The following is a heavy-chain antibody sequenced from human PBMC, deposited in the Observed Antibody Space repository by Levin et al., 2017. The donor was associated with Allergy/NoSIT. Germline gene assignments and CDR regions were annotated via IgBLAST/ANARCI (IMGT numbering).Heavy chain of an antibody. V-gene: IGHV1-2*02. D-gene: IGHD5-18*01. CDR1: GYTFTGYY. Sequence: GESLKISCKASGYTFTGYYMHWVRQAPGQGLEWMGWINPNSGGTNYAQKFQGRVTMTRDTSISTAYMELSRLRSDDTAVYYCARDGGHVDTAMAYYYYYGMDVWGQGTTVTVSS. J-gene: IGHJ6*02. CDR3: ARDGGHVDTAMAYYYYYGMDV. CDR2: INPNSGGT.